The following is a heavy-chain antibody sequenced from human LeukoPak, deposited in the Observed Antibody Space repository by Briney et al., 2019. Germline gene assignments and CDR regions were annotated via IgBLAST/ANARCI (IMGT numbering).Heavy chain of an antibody. D-gene: IGHD2-2*01. Sequence: PSETLSLTCAVYGGSFSGYYWSWIRQPPGKGLEWIGEINHSGSTNYNPSRKSRVTISVDPSKNQFSLKLSSVTAADTAVYYCAGGRKYQLLRRGYFDYWGQGTLVTVSS. CDR2: INHSGST. CDR1: GGSFSGYY. J-gene: IGHJ4*02. CDR3: AGGRKYQLLRRGYFDY. V-gene: IGHV4-34*01.